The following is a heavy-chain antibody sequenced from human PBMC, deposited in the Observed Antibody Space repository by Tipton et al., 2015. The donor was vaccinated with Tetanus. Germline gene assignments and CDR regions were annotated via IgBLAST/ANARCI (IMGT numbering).Heavy chain of an antibody. CDR2: IYSSGST. J-gene: IGHJ4*02. V-gene: IGHV4-31*03. D-gene: IGHD1-26*01. Sequence: LVQPSQTLSLTCTVSGGSVSSGGYYWSWIRQHPGKGLEWIGDIYSSGSTYYSPSLKSRLTISIDTSKNQFSLKLNSVTAADTAVYYCARDQARGARGWNFFDYWGQGSVVTVSS. CDR1: GGSVSSGGYY. CDR3: ARDQARGARGWNFFDY.